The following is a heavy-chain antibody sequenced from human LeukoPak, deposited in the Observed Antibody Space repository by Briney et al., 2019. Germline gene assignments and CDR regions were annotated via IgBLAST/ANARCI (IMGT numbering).Heavy chain of an antibody. CDR1: GFTFSSYS. J-gene: IGHJ6*03. CDR2: ISSSSSYI. CDR3: ARAPEGYITMVRGVITLSYYYYMDV. Sequence: PGGSLRLSCAASGFTFSSYSMNWVRQAPGKGLEWVSSISSSSSYIYYADSVKGRFTISRDNAKNSLYLQMNSLRAEDTAVYYCARAPEGYITMVRGVITLSYYYYMDVWGKGTTVTISS. V-gene: IGHV3-21*01. D-gene: IGHD3-10*01.